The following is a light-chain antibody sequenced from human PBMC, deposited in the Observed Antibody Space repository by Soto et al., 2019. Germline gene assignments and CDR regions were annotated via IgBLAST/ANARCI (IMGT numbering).Light chain of an antibody. CDR1: QSVSSSY. CDR2: GAS. J-gene: IGKJ1*01. Sequence: EIVLTQSPGTRSLSPGERATLSCXASQSVSSSYLAWYQQKPGQAPRLXIYGASSRATGIPDRFSGSGSGTDFTLTISRLEPEDFAVYYCQQYGSSPPTFGQGTKVDIK. CDR3: QQYGSSPPT. V-gene: IGKV3-20*01.